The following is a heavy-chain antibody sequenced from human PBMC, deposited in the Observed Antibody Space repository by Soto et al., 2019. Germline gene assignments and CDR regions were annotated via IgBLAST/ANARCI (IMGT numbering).Heavy chain of an antibody. V-gene: IGHV2-5*01. CDR3: AHIVPVVVIWWGFAVDI. D-gene: IGHD3-22*01. CDR1: GFSLSTSGVG. Sequence: QITLKESGPPLVKPTQTLTLTCTFSGFSLSTSGVGVGWIRQPPGTALEWLALIYWNDDKRYSPSLKSRLNITKDTSKKQVVLTMTDMEPVDTATYFCAHIVPVVVIWWGFAVDIWGQGTMVTVSS. CDR2: IYWNDDK. J-gene: IGHJ3*02.